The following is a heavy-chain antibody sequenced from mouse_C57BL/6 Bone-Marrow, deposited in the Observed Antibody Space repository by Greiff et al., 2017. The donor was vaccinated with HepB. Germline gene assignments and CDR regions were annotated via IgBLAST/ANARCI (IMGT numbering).Heavy chain of an antibody. D-gene: IGHD2-4*01. Sequence: QVQLQQSGPELARPWASVKISCQAFYTFSRRVHFAIRDTNYWMQWVKQRPGEGLEWIGAIYPGNGETSYHQKFKGKDTMTEDNSSSTAYIQLSSLTSEDSAVYYCAWMGIYYEYDGFASWGQGTLVTVSA. J-gene: IGHJ3*01. CDR3: SEDSAVYYCAWMGIYYEYDGFAS. CDR2: GEGLEWIG. CDR1: YTFSRRVH. V-gene: IGHV1-87*01.